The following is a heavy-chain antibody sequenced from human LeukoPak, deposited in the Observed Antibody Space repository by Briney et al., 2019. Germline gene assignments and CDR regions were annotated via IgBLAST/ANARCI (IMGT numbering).Heavy chain of an antibody. CDR3: ARDFAGYCSSTGCYGYYFDY. D-gene: IGHD2-2*01. V-gene: IGHV3-30*04. CDR2: ISHDGSKK. Sequence: AGRSLRLSCAASGFTFNNYAMHWVRQAPGKGLEWVAVISHDGSKKYCADSVKGRFTISRDNSKNTLYVQMNSLRAEDTAVYYCARDFAGYCSSTGCYGYYFDYWGQGTLVTVSS. CDR1: GFTFNNYA. J-gene: IGHJ4*02.